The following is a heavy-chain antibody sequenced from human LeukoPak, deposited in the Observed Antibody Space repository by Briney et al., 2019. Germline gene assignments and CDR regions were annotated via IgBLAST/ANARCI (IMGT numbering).Heavy chain of an antibody. CDR3: AKQGRGAAAQFDY. Sequence: PSETLSLTCTVSGGSITYYYWSWIRQPPGKGLEWIGYIYYTGSTNYNPSLKSRVTISVDTSKNQFSLKLSSVTAADTAVYYSAKQGRGAAAQFDYWGQGTLVTVSS. D-gene: IGHD6-13*01. V-gene: IGHV4-59*08. CDR1: GGSITYYY. CDR2: IYYTGST. J-gene: IGHJ4*02.